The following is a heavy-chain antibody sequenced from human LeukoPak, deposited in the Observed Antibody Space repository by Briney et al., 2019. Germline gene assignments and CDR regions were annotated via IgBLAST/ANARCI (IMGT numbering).Heavy chain of an antibody. Sequence: ASVKVSCKTSGYTFTAYALHWVRQAPGQRLEWMGWIIAANGNTKYSQKFQGRVTITTDESTSTAYMELSSLRSEDTAVYYCAGTVPYYYYMDVWGKGTTVTVSS. J-gene: IGHJ6*03. V-gene: IGHV1-3*01. CDR2: IIAANGNT. CDR3: AGTVPYYYYMDV. D-gene: IGHD2-2*01. CDR1: GYTFTAYA.